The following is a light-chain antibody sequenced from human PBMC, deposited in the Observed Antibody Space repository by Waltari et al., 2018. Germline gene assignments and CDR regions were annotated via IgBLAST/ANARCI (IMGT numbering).Light chain of an antibody. J-gene: IGLJ3*02. V-gene: IGLV2-14*01. CDR1: SSDIGYYNY. CDR2: DLN. Sequence: QSALTQPASVSGSPGQSITISCTGTSSDIGYYNYISWYQHHPGKAPKLIIYDLNNRPSGISNHFSGSKSGNTASLTISGLQAEDEADYYCSSYTRATTLPRVFGGGTKLTVL. CDR3: SSYTRATTLPRV.